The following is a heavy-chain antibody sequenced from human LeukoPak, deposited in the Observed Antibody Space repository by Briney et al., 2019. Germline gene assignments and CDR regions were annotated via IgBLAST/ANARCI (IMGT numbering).Heavy chain of an antibody. CDR3: ATQRDGYYNDAFDM. CDR1: GGSVRSGGYY. Sequence: PSETLSLTCTVTGGSVRSGGYYWNWIRKHPGKGLEWIGYLDYSGSTNYNPSLKSRVTISTDTSKNQISLKLTSLTAADTADSYCATQRDGYYNDAFDMWGQGTLVIVSS. V-gene: IGHV4-31*03. J-gene: IGHJ3*02. D-gene: IGHD5-24*01. CDR2: LDYSGST.